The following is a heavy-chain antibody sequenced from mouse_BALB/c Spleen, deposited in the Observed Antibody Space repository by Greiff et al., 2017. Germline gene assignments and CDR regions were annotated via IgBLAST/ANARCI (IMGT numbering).Heavy chain of an antibody. D-gene: IGHD1-1*01. V-gene: IGHV5-6*01. CDR1: GFTFSSYG. CDR2: ISSGGSYT. CDR3: ARLITTVVAFDY. J-gene: IGHJ2*01. Sequence: EVQLVESGGDLVKPGGSLKLSCAASGFTFSSYGMSWVRQTPDKRLEWVATISSGGSYTYYPDSVKGRFTISRDNAKNTLYLQMSSLKSEDTAMYYCARLITTVVAFDYRGQGTTLTVSS.